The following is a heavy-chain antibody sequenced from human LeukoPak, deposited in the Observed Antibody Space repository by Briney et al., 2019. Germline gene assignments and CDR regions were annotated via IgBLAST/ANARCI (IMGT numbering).Heavy chain of an antibody. J-gene: IGHJ4*02. V-gene: IGHV3-7*01. CDR2: IKEDGSIQ. CDR3: ARDVWTGVAVSDY. Sequence: GGSLRLTCVASGFTFSSYWMTWVRQAPGKGLEWLANIKEDGSIQYYLDSVRGRFTISRDNAKTSVYLQLNSLRADDTAVYYCARDVWTGVAVSDYWGQGTLVTVSS. D-gene: IGHD6-19*01. CDR1: GFTFSSYW.